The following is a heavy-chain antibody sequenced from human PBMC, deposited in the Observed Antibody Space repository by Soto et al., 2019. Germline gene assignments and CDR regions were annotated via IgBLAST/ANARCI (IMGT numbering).Heavy chain of an antibody. CDR2: IYYSGAT. CDR1: GGSMRGSTSEFY. J-gene: IGHJ6*02. CDR3: ASAMGDWGTYYYYYGFDV. Sequence: SETRSLTCTVSGGSMRGSTSEFYWRWIRQSPGKGLEWIGSIYYSGATNYNPSLESRLTISVDTSNNHVPLNLSSVTAADSAVYYCASAMGDWGTYYYYYGFDVWGQGTTVTVSS. D-gene: IGHD3-16*01. V-gene: IGHV4-61*08.